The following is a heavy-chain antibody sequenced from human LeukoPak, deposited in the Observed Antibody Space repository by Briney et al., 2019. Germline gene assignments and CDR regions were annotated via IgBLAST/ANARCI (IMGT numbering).Heavy chain of an antibody. Sequence: PGGSLRLSCAASGFTFSSYSMSWVRQAPGKGLEWVANINQDGSAKDYGGSVEGRFTISRDNAKNSLYLQMNSLTAEDAAVYFCASAPNENYFDFWGQGTLVTVSS. CDR2: INQDGSAK. CDR1: GFTFSSYS. CDR3: ASAPNENYFDF. J-gene: IGHJ4*02. V-gene: IGHV3-7*01.